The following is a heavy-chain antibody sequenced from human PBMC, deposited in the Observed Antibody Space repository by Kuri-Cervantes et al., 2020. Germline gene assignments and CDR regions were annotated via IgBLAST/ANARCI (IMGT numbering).Heavy chain of an antibody. CDR1: GFTVGRYS. CDR2: ISGTGSTI. V-gene: IGHV3-48*01. D-gene: IGHD1-26*01. CDR3: AKDSFLFNSGSYYGTGGMDV. J-gene: IGHJ6*02. Sequence: GGSLRLSCAVSGFTVGRYSIHWVRQAPGKGLEWLSYISGTGSTIYYADSVKGRFTISRDNAKNTLYLQMNSLRAEDTAVYHCAKDSFLFNSGSYYGTGGMDVWGQGTTVTVSS.